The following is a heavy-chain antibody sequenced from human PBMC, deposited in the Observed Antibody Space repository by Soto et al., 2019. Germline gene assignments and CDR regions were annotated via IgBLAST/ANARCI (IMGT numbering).Heavy chain of an antibody. Sequence: VQLLESGAEVKKPGASVKISCKASGYAFTSYALTWVRQAPGQGLEWMGWISAYNDNTNYAQKVQGRVTMTTDTSTTTAYMELMSLRSDDTAVYYCARDRGATASRELDYWGQGTLVTVSS. J-gene: IGHJ4*02. CDR2: ISAYNDNT. CDR1: GYAFTSYA. CDR3: ARDRGATASRELDY. D-gene: IGHD1-26*01. V-gene: IGHV1-18*01.